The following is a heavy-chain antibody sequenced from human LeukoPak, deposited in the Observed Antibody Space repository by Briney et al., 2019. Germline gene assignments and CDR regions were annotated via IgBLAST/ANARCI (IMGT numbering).Heavy chain of an antibody. D-gene: IGHD5-12*01. J-gene: IGHJ5*02. Sequence: GSLRLSCAAPGFIFSQYSMNWVRQAPGKGLEWVSHIRSSSETFYADSVKGRFTISRDNARNSLYLQMNNLRGEDTAIYYCARDAGNSGYGCDLWGQGTLVTVSS. CDR2: IRSSSET. V-gene: IGHV3-48*01. CDR1: GFIFSQYS. CDR3: ARDAGNSGYGCDL.